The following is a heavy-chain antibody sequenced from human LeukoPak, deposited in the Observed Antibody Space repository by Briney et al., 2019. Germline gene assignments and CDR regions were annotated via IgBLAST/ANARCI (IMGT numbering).Heavy chain of an antibody. CDR3: ALLAVASDFDY. CDR2: ISSSGGTT. D-gene: IGHD6-19*01. J-gene: IGHJ4*02. Sequence: GGSLRLSCAASGFTFSTYAVNWVRQAPGKGLEWVSAISSSGGTTYYADSVKGRFSISRDNSKNTLYLQMNSLRAEDTAVYYCALLAVASDFDYWGQGALVTVSS. V-gene: IGHV3-23*01. CDR1: GFTFSTYA.